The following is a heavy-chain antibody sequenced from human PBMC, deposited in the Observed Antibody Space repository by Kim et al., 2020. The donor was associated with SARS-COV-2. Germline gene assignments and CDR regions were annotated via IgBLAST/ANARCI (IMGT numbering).Heavy chain of an antibody. Sequence: ASVKVSCKASGYTFTSYTMHWVRQAPGQRLEWMGWINPGNGNTKYSQKFQGRITITSDTSASTVYTELSSLRSEDTAVYYCAREIYRVGYGSGSYHDYW. CDR1: GYTFTSYT. CDR3: AREIYRVGYGSGSYHDY. J-gene: IGHJ4*01. D-gene: IGHD3-10*01. CDR2: INPGNGNT. V-gene: IGHV1-3*01.